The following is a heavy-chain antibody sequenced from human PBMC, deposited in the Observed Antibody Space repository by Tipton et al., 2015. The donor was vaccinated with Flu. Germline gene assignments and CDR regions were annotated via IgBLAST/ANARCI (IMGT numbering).Heavy chain of an antibody. J-gene: IGHJ5*02. CDR1: GGSISSGSYF. CDR2: ISTSGST. CDR3: ARHERGVSTFP. V-gene: IGHV4-61*09. D-gene: IGHD5/OR15-5a*01. Sequence: TLSLTCTVSGGSISSGSYFWGWIRQPAGEGLEWIGHISTSGSTNYNPSLKSRLTLSVYTSKYQFSLRLTSVTATDTALYYCARHERGVSTFPWGQGTLVTVSS.